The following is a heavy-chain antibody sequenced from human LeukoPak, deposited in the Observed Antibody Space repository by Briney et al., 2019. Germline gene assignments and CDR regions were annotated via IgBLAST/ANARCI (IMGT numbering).Heavy chain of an antibody. J-gene: IGHJ4*02. V-gene: IGHV1-2*02. CDR1: GGTFSSYD. D-gene: IGHD6-19*01. Sequence: GASVKVSCKASGGTFSSYDINWVRQAPGQGLQWMGWINPNSGFAHYPQNFQGRLTMTRDTSISTVYMELSRLRSDDTAVYYCARGQQWLEAFDYWGLGTLVTVSS. CDR3: ARGQQWLEAFDY. CDR2: INPNSGFA.